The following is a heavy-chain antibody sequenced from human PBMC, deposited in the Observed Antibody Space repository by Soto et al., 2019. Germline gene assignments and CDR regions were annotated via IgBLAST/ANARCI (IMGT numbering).Heavy chain of an antibody. J-gene: IGHJ4*02. D-gene: IGHD6-19*01. Sequence: SETLSLTCTVSSSPINSRYYWGWIRQTPGKGLEWVASIYHSGSTHYNPSLKSRATISVDTSNNQFSLRLSSVTAADTAIYYCERNTSGRNFDYWGQGTQVTVSS. CDR2: IYHSGST. CDR1: SSPINSRYY. CDR3: ERNTSGRNFDY. V-gene: IGHV4-38-2*02.